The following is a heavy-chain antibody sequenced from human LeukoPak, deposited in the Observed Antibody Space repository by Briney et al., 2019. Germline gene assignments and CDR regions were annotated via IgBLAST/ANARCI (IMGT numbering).Heavy chain of an antibody. D-gene: IGHD6-19*01. V-gene: IGHV1-46*01. CDR3: ARVGSGWFDAFDI. CDR2: INPSGGST. Sequence: GASVKVSCKASGYTFTSYYMHWVRQAPGQGLEGMGIINPSGGSTSYAQKFQGRVTMTRDTSTSTVYMELSSLRSEDTAVYYCARVGSGWFDAFDIWGQGTMVTVSS. CDR1: GYTFTSYY. J-gene: IGHJ3*02.